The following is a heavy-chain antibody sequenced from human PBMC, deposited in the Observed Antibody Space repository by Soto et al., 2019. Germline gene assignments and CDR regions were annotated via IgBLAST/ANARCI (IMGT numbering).Heavy chain of an antibody. J-gene: IGHJ5*02. V-gene: IGHV6-1*01. CDR2: TYFRSKWYN. CDR3: AKGDNLGPKTGYAFDP. CDR1: GDSVPSNTAS. Sequence: SQTLSLTRAISGDSVPSNTASWNWIRQSPSRGLEWLGRTYFRSKWYNDYAVSVKSRIIINPDTSNNQSSLQLNSVTPEDTAVYFCAKGDNLGPKTGYAFDPWGQGIMVTVSS. D-gene: IGHD5-12*01.